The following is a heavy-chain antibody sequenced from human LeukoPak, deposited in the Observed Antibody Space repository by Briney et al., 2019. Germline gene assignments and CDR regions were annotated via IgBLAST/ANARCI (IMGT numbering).Heavy chain of an antibody. CDR1: GYTFTSYD. V-gene: IGHV1-8*01. Sequence: ASVKVFCKASGYTFTSYDINWVRQATGQGLEWMGWMNPNSGNTGYAQKFQGRVTMTRNTSISTAYMELSSLRSEDTAVYYCARRPAVKVRTTSYYYGMDVWGQGTTVTVSS. CDR3: ARRPAVKVRTTSYYYGMDV. D-gene: IGHD2/OR15-2a*01. J-gene: IGHJ6*02. CDR2: MNPNSGNT.